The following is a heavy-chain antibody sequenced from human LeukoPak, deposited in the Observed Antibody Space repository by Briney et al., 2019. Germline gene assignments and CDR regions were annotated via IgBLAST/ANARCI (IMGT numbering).Heavy chain of an antibody. V-gene: IGHV3-53*04. CDR2: IYSGGST. J-gene: IGHJ6*02. CDR3: GREEPSEGKYYDSWNGYYLGYSGMDV. CDR1: GFTVSSNY. Sequence: GGSLRLSCGASGFTVSSNYMSWVRQARGRGREGGSVIYSGGSTYYGDSVKGRFTISRHHSKNTLDLEMKRRGTEGPGVYYWGREEPSEGKYYDSWNGYYLGYSGMDVWGQGTTVTVSS. D-gene: IGHD3-3*01.